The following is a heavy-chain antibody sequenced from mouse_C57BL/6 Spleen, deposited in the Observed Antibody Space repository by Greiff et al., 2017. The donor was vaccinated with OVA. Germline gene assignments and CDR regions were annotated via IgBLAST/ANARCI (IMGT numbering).Heavy chain of an antibody. J-gene: IGHJ4*01. D-gene: IGHD2-13*01. CDR2: INPSNGGT. CDR1: GYTFTSYW. Sequence: QVQLQQPGTELVKPGASVKLSCKASGYTFTSYWMHWVKQRPGQGLEWIGNINPSNGGTNYNEKFKSKATLTVDKSSSTAYMQLSSLTSEDTAVYFCAGDDMSYNPMAYWGQGTSVTVSS. CDR3: AGDDMSYNPMAY. V-gene: IGHV1-53*01.